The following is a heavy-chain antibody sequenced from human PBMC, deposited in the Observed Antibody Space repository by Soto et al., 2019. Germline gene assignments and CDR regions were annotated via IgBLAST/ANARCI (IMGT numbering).Heavy chain of an antibody. Sequence: SVKVSCKASGGTFSSYAISWVRQAPGQGLEWMGGIIPIFGTANYAQKFQGRVTITADESTSTAYMELSSLRSEDTAVYYCARDRRGLGGMDVWGQGTMVTVS. CDR1: GGTFSSYA. CDR2: IIPIFGTA. CDR3: ARDRRGLGGMDV. J-gene: IGHJ6*02. D-gene: IGHD3-16*01. V-gene: IGHV1-69*13.